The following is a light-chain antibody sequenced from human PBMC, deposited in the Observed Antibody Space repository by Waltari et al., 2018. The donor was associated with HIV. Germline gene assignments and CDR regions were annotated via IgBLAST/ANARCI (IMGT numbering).Light chain of an antibody. CDR3: QQSYSTPRT. V-gene: IGKV1-39*01. J-gene: IGKJ1*01. CDR2: AAS. CDR1: QSISSY. Sequence: DLQMTQSPSFLSASVGDRFTITCRASQSISSYLNWYQQKPGKAPKLLIYAASSLQSGVPSRFSGSGSGTDFTLTISSLQPEDFATYYCQQSYSTPRTFGQGTKVEIK.